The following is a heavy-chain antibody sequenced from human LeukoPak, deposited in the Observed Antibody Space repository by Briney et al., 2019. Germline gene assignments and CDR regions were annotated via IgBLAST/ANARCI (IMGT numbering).Heavy chain of an antibody. J-gene: IGHJ5*01. D-gene: IGHD2-2*02. Sequence: KPGGSLRLSCAASGFTFSDYYMSWIRQAPGKGLEWVSYISSSGSTIYYADSVKGRFTSSRDNAKNSLFLQMNSLRAEDTAVYYCAKSRRTSVDCYTVDSWGRGTLVTVSS. CDR2: ISSSGSTI. V-gene: IGHV3-11*04. CDR3: AKSRRTSVDCYTVDS. CDR1: GFTFSDYY.